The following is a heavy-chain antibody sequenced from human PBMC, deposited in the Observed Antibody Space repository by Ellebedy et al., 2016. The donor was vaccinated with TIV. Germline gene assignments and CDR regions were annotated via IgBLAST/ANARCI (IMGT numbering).Heavy chain of an antibody. CDR1: GGSISSGDYY. D-gene: IGHD3-9*01. Sequence: SETLSLXXTVSGGSISSGDYYWSWIRQPPGKGLEWIGYIYYSGSTYYNPSLKSRVTISVDTSKNQFSLKLSSVTAADTAVYYCAREVDGLRYFEDYYYGMDVWGQGTTVTVSS. CDR2: IYYSGST. CDR3: AREVDGLRYFEDYYYGMDV. J-gene: IGHJ6*02. V-gene: IGHV4-30-4*01.